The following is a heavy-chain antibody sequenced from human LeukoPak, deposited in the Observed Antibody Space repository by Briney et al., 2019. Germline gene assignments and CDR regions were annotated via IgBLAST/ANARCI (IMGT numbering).Heavy chain of an antibody. V-gene: IGHV3-7*01. CDR2: VKQDGSEK. CDR1: GFTFRNYW. J-gene: IGHJ4*02. D-gene: IGHD6-13*01. CDR3: ARAYISSWANFGY. Sequence: GGSLRLSCAASGFTFRNYWMSWVRQAPGKGLEWVAKVKQDGSEKYYVDSVKGRFAVSRDNAKNSLYLQMNSLRAEDTAVYYCARAYISSWANFGYWGQGTLVTVSS.